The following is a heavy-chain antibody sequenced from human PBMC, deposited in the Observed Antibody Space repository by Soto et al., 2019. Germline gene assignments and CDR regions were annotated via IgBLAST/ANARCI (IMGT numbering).Heavy chain of an antibody. CDR1: GFTFSSYA. Sequence: EVQLLESGGGLVQPGGSLRLSCAASGFTFSSYAMSWVRQAPGKGLEWVSAISGSGGSTYYEDSVKGRFTISRDNSKNTLYLQMNSLRAEDTAVYYCARGDYGDFTGGFDPWAQGTLVTVSS. V-gene: IGHV3-23*01. D-gene: IGHD4-17*01. J-gene: IGHJ5*02. CDR2: ISGSGGST. CDR3: ARGDYGDFTGGFDP.